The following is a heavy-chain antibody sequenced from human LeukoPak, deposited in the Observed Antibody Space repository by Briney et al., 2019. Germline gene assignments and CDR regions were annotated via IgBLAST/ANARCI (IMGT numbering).Heavy chain of an antibody. CDR2: IYYSGST. D-gene: IGHD4-17*01. V-gene: IGHV4-30-4*01. CDR1: GVSISSGDYY. CDR3: AREGDYGEDFDY. Sequence: SETLSLTCTVSGVSISSGDYYWSWIRQPPGKGLEWIGYIYYSGSTYYNPSLKSRVTISVDTSKNQFSLKLSSVTAADTAVYYCAREGDYGEDFDYWGQGTLVTVSS. J-gene: IGHJ4*02.